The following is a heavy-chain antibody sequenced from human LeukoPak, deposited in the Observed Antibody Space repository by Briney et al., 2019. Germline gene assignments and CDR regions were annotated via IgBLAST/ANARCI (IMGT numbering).Heavy chain of an antibody. D-gene: IGHD1-26*01. CDR2: ISSSSSYI. CDR3: ARGESGSYYVFDY. J-gene: IGHJ4*02. CDR1: GFTFSSYS. V-gene: IGHV3-21*01. Sequence: GGSLRLSCVASGFTFSSYSMNWVRQAPGKGLEWVSSISSSSSYIYYADSVKGRFTISRDNAKNSLYLQMNSLRAEDTAVYYCARGESGSYYVFDYWGQGTLVTVSS.